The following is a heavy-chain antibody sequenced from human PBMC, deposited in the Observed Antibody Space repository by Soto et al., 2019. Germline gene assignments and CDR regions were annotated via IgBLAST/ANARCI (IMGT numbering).Heavy chain of an antibody. V-gene: IGHV4-59*01. CDR2: IYYSGST. Sequence: SETLSLTCTVSGGSISSYYWSWIRQPPGKGLEWIGYIYYSGSTNYNPSLKSRVTISVDTSKNQFSLKLSSVTAADTAVYYCARDPRECSGGSCYYGMDVWGQGTTVTVSS. J-gene: IGHJ6*02. CDR1: GGSISSYY. D-gene: IGHD2-15*01. CDR3: ARDPRECSGGSCYYGMDV.